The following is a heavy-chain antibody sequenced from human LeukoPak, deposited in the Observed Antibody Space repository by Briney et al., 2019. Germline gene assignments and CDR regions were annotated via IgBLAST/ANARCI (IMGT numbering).Heavy chain of an antibody. Sequence: GGSLRLSCAASGSTFSVYGMHWVRQAPGRGLEWVAGISYDGSNEYYADSVKGRFTISRDNSKNTLYLQMNSLRAEDTAVYYCAELAAAFYWGQGTLVTVSS. V-gene: IGHV3-30-3*01. CDR1: GSTFSVYG. CDR3: AELAAAFY. D-gene: IGHD6-13*01. J-gene: IGHJ4*02. CDR2: ISYDGSNE.